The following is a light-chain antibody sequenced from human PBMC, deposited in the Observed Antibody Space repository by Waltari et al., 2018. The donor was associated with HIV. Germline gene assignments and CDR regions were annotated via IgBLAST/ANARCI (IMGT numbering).Light chain of an antibody. CDR3: GTWDASLSVGV. V-gene: IGLV1-51*01. J-gene: IGLJ3*02. CDR2: DNN. Sequence: QSVLTQPPSVSAAPGQKVTISCSVSSTFGNDFVSWYRHLPGSAPKLLIYDNNKRPSGISDRFSGSKSGTSATLGITGLQTGDEADYYCGTWDASLSVGVFGGGTKLTVL. CDR1: SSTFGNDF.